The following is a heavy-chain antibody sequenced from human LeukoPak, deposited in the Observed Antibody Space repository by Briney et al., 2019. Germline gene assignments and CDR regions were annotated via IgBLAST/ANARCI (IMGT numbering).Heavy chain of an antibody. D-gene: IGHD4-11*01. CDR3: ARGRVSSSTWYSTYYYFFYMDF. J-gene: IGHJ6*03. V-gene: IGHV4-59*01. CDR1: GGSISSYY. CDR2: VDHTGST. Sequence: SETLSLTCTVSGGSISSYYWSWVRQPPGKGLEWIGYVDHTGSTKFNPSLNGRVSISRDTSNNFFSLRLRSVTAADTAVYFCARGRVSSSTWYSTYYYFFYMDFWGKGTTVTVSS.